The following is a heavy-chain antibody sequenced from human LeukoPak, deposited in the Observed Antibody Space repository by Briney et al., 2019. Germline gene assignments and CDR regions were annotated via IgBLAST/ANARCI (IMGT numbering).Heavy chain of an antibody. CDR3: ARALAVAGPGCYYYYYGMDV. J-gene: IGHJ6*02. Sequence: SETLSLTCAVYGGSFSGYYWSWIRQPPGKGLEWIGEINHSGSTNYNPSLKSRVTISVDTSKNQFSLKLSSVTAADTAVYYCARALAVAGPGCYYYYYGMDVWGQGTTVTVSS. CDR2: INHSGST. V-gene: IGHV4-34*01. CDR1: GGSFSGYY. D-gene: IGHD6-19*01.